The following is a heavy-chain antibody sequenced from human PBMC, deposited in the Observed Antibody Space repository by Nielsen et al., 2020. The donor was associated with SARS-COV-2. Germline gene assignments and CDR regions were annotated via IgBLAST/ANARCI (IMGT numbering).Heavy chain of an antibody. V-gene: IGHV4-39*01. CDR1: GGSISSSSYY. D-gene: IGHD6-13*01. CDR2: IYYSGST. CDR3: ARTSIAAAGTPRDY. J-gene: IGHJ4*02. Sequence: SETLSLTCTVSGGSISSSSYYWGWIRQPPGEGLEWIGSIYYSGSTYYNPSLKSRVTISVDTSKNQFSLKLSSVTAADTAVYYCARTSIAAAGTPRDYWGQGTLVTVSS.